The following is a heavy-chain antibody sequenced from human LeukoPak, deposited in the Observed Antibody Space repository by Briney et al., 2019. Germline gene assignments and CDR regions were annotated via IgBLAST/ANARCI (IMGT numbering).Heavy chain of an antibody. Sequence: GGSLRLSCTASGFTFSTYEMNWVRQAPGKGLEWISYISGSGSSIFYADSLQGRFTVSRDNAKNSEYLQMNSLRAEDTAVYYCAREGGFGYDDAFDTWGHGTTVTVST. V-gene: IGHV3-48*03. CDR1: GFTFSTYE. D-gene: IGHD3-16*02. J-gene: IGHJ3*02. CDR2: ISGSGSSI. CDR3: AREGGFGYDDAFDT.